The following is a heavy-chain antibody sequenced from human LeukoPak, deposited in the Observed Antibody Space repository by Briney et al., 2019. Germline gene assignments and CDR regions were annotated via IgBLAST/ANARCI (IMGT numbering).Heavy chain of an antibody. V-gene: IGHV4-4*07. CDR1: GGSISSYY. D-gene: IGHD3-22*01. Sequence: SETLSLTCTVSGGSISSYYWSWIRQPAGKGLEWIGRIYTSGSTNYNPSLKSRVTMSVDTSKNQFSLKLSSVTAADTAVYYCAEAGYYYDSSVYPRFDAFDIWGQGTMVTVSS. CDR2: IYTSGST. CDR3: AEAGYYYDSSVYPRFDAFDI. J-gene: IGHJ3*02.